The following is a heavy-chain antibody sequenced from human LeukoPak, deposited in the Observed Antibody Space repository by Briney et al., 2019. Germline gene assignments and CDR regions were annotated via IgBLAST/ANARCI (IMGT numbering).Heavy chain of an antibody. Sequence: RASETLSLTCAVYGGSFSGYYWSWIRQPPGKGLEWIGEINHSGSTNYNPSLKSRVTISVDTPKNQFSLKLSSVTAADTAVYYCARPKQLAYFDYWGQGTLVTVSS. CDR1: GGSFSGYY. CDR3: ARPKQLAYFDY. CDR2: INHSGST. D-gene: IGHD6-6*01. V-gene: IGHV4-34*01. J-gene: IGHJ4*02.